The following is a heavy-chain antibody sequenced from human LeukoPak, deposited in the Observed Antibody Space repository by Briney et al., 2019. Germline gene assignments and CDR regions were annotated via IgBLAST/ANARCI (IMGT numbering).Heavy chain of an antibody. V-gene: IGHV3-7*01. CDR2: IKDDGSDK. J-gene: IGHJ3*02. CDR1: GFTFRNFW. Sequence: QAGGSLRLSCGASGFTFRNFWMNWVRQAPGKGLEWVANIKDDGSDKYYVDSVKGRFSISKDNAKNSLYLQMNSLRAEDAAVYYCARDQVVPAPAFDIWGQGTMVTVSS. CDR3: ARDQVVPAPAFDI. D-gene: IGHD2-15*01.